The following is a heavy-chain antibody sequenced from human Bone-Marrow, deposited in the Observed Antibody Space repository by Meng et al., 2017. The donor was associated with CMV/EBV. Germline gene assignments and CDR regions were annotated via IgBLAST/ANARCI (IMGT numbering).Heavy chain of an antibody. CDR3: ARVGPTGPGFYFDY. CDR1: RGSISDYY. CDR2: IYHSGST. Sequence: SETLSLTCTVSRGSISDYYWTWIRQPPGKGLEWIGYIYHSGSTNYNPSLKSRLTISVDKSKNQFSLKLGSVTAADTALYYCARVGPTGPGFYFDYWGQGTRVTVSS. D-gene: IGHD1-26*01. V-gene: IGHV4-59*01. J-gene: IGHJ4*02.